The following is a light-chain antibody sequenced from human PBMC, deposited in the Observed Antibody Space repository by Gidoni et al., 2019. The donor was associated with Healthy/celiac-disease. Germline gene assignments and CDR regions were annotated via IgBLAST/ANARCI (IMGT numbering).Light chain of an antibody. Sequence: DIQMTQSPSSLSASVGDRVTITCRASQSISSYLNWYQQKPGKAPKLLIYAASSLQSGVPSRFSGSGAGTDFTLSISSQQPEDFATYYCQQSYSTPFTFGHGTKVDIK. V-gene: IGKV1-39*01. CDR2: AAS. J-gene: IGKJ3*01. CDR1: QSISSY. CDR3: QQSYSTPFT.